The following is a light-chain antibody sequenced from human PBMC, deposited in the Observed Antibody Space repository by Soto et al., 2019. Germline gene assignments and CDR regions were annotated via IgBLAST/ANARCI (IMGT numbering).Light chain of an antibody. Sequence: IVLTPALATLSLSPWERATLSGRASQSVSNYLAWYQHKTGQAPRLLIYDASNRAIGIPARFSGSGSGTDFTLTISSLEPEDFAVYYCQQRSEWPRWTFCQGSKVDIK. V-gene: IGKV3-11*01. CDR1: QSVSNY. CDR2: DAS. CDR3: QQRSEWPRWT. J-gene: IGKJ1*01.